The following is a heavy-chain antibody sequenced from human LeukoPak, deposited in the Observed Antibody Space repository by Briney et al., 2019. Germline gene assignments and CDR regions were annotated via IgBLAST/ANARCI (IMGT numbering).Heavy chain of an antibody. Sequence: HSGGSLRLSCAASGFTFSSYAMSWVRQAPGKGLEWVSAISGSGGSTYYADSVKGRFTISRDNSKKTLYLQMNSLRAEDTAVYYCAKDRLYYYGSGSYLSWFDPWGQGTLVTVSS. J-gene: IGHJ5*02. D-gene: IGHD3-10*01. CDR1: GFTFSSYA. V-gene: IGHV3-23*01. CDR3: AKDRLYYYGSGSYLSWFDP. CDR2: ISGSGGST.